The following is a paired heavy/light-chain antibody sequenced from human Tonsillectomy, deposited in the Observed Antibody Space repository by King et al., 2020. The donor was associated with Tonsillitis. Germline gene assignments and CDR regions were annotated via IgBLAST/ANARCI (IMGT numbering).Light chain of an antibody. J-gene: IGKJ2*01. Sequence: DIQMTQSPSALSASVGDRITITCRASQGITNYLAWFQHRPGRAPRRLIYAASSLQSGVPSRFSGSGSGTEFTLTISSLQPEDSATYYCLQHNSYPPTFGQGTKLEI. CDR2: AAS. V-gene: IGKV1-17*03. CDR3: LQHNSYPPT. CDR1: QGITNY.
Heavy chain of an antibody. CDR1: GGTFSSYT. D-gene: IGHD1-7*01. CDR3: ARGLTGTTNWFDP. J-gene: IGHJ5*02. V-gene: IGHV1-69*01. Sequence: QMQLMQSGAEVKKPGSSVKVSCRPSGGTFSSYTLNWVRQAPGQGLEWMGGITPMFGTTNFAQKFQGRLTITADESTTTAYMELSGLTSEDTALYYCARGLTGTTNWFDPWGQGTLVTVSS. CDR2: ITPMFGTT.